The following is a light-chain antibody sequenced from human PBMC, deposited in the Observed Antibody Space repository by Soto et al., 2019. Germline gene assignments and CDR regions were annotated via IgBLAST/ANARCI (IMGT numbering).Light chain of an antibody. V-gene: IGLV1-51*02. J-gene: IGLJ3*02. Sequence: QPVLTQPPSVSAAPGQRVTISCSGSSSNIGNNYVSWYQQLPGTAPKLLIYEDNLRPSGIPDRFSGSKSATSATLGITGLQTGDEADYYCGTWDTSLSAGVFGGGTKLTVL. CDR3: GTWDTSLSAGV. CDR1: SSNIGNNY. CDR2: EDN.